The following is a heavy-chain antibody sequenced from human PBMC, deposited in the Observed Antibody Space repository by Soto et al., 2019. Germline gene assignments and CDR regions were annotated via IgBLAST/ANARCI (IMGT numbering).Heavy chain of an antibody. CDR3: ARGGVTTSGALDI. CDR2: IYYSGST. J-gene: IGHJ3*02. CDR1: GGSISSYY. D-gene: IGHD4-17*01. V-gene: IGHV4-59*01. Sequence: PSETLSLTCTVSGGSISSYYWSWIRQPPGKGLEWIGYIYYSGSTNYNPSLKSRVTISVDTSKNQFSLKLSSVTAADTAVYYCARGGVTTSGALDIWGQGTMVTVSS.